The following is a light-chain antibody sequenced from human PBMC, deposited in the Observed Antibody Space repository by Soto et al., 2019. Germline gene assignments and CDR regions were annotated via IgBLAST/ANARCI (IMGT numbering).Light chain of an antibody. CDR2: DVS. J-gene: IGLJ1*01. Sequence: QSALTQPASVSGSPGQSITISCTGTSSDVGGYNYVSWYQQHPGKAPKLMIYDVSNRPSGVSNRFSGSQSGNTASLTSSGLQAEDEADYYCSSYSSSSTYVFGTGTKLTVL. CDR1: SSDVGGYNY. V-gene: IGLV2-14*01. CDR3: SSYSSSSTYV.